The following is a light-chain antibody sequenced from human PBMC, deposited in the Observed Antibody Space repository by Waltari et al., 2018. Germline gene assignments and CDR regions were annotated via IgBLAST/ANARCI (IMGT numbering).Light chain of an antibody. V-gene: IGLV2-23*01. CDR2: EST. J-gene: IGLJ2*01. Sequence: QSALTQPASVSGSPGQSITISCTGTSSDVGTYTLVSWYHHHPGKAPKLMIYESTKRPSGVSNRISGSKSGITASLTISGLQAEDEADYYCCSFAGSGPHVVFGGGTKLTVL. CDR3: CSFAGSGPHVV. CDR1: SSDVGTYTL.